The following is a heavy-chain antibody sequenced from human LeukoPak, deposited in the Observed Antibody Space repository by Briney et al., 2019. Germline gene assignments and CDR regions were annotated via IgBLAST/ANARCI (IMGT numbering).Heavy chain of an antibody. CDR1: GFTFSSYW. CDR2: INSDGSST. Sequence: AGSLRLSCAASGFTFSSYWMHWVRQAPGKGLVWVSRINSDGSSTSYADSVKGRFTISRDNAKNTLYLQMNSLRAEDTAVYYCARKGSDYEDAFDIWGQGTMDTVSS. V-gene: IGHV3-74*01. J-gene: IGHJ3*02. CDR3: ARKGSDYEDAFDI. D-gene: IGHD4-17*01.